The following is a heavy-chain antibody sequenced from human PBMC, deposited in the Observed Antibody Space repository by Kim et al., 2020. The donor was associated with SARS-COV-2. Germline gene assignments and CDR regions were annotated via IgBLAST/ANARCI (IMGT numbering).Heavy chain of an antibody. V-gene: IGHV4-59*08. CDR3: ARLSKRRITMIVVADAFDI. D-gene: IGHD3-22*01. Sequence: EWIGYSYYSGSTNSNPALKSRVTISVDTSKNQFSLKLSSVTAADTAVYYCARLSKRRITMIVVADAFDIWGQGTMVTVSS. J-gene: IGHJ3*02. CDR2: SYYSGST.